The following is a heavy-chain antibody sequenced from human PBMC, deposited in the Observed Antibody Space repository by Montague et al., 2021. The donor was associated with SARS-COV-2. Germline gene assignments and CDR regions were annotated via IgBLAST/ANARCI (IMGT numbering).Heavy chain of an antibody. CDR2: IYTGGHV. CDR1: GDSISRYY. Sequence: SETLSLTCSVSGDSISRYYRSWIRQSDGKGLEWIGRIYTGGHVNYNPALQSRVSMSVDTSKSQVSLNVTSVTAADTAVYYCARAIWHLDVWGRGILVTVSS. CDR3: ARAIWHLDV. J-gene: IGHJ2*01. V-gene: IGHV4-4*07.